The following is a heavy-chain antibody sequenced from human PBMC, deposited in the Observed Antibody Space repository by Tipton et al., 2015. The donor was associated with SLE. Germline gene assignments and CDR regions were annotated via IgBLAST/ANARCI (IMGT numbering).Heavy chain of an antibody. CDR3: ARLCCIAAGGTGYDQH. CDR1: GDSISSNTYY. CDR2: MYNSGST. V-gene: IGHV4-39*07. Sequence: TLSLTCTVSGDSISSNTYYWGWIRQPPGKGLEWIGNMYNSGSTYYNPSLKSRVTISVDTSKNQFSLKLSSATAADTAVYYCARLCCIAAGGTGYDQHWGQGTLVTVSS. D-gene: IGHD6-13*01. J-gene: IGHJ1*01.